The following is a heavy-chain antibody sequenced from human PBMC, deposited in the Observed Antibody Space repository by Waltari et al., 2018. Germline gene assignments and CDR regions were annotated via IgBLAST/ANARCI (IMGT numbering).Heavy chain of an antibody. J-gene: IGHJ5*01. D-gene: IGHD7-27*01. CDR2: TSHSGVT. CDR1: GGPFPDYS. V-gene: IGHV4-34*01. CDR3: ARTWGNSPPLGWFDP. Sequence: QVQLHQWGAGLLKPSATLSLTCAVSGGPFPDYSWSWIRQPPGKGLEWIGETSHSGVTHYNPSLRSRVTMSVDTIKKQFSLMLTSVTAADTAVYFCARTWGNSPPLGWFDPWGRGTRVTISS.